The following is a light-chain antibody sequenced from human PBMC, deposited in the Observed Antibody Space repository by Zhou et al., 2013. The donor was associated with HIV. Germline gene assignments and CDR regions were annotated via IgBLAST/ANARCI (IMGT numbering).Light chain of an antibody. V-gene: IGKV1-9*01. CDR3: QQANSHPRT. CDR1: QGISSN. J-gene: IGKJ1*01. Sequence: DIQLTQSPSFLSASVGDRVTITCRASQGISSNLAWYQQKPGKAPKLLIYGASTLQSGVPSRFSGSGSGTEFTLTISSLQPEDFATYYCQQANSHPRTFGQGTKVEIK. CDR2: GAS.